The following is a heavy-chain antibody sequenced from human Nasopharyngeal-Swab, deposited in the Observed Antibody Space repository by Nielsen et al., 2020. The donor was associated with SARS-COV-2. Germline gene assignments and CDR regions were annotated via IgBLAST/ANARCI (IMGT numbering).Heavy chain of an antibody. CDR3: AGVPSSSMSYWFDP. V-gene: IGHV4-34*01. D-gene: IGHD6-6*01. J-gene: IGHJ5*02. CDR1: GGSFSGYY. Sequence: SETLSLTCAVYGGSFSGYYWTWIRQPPGKGLEWIGEIYHSGSTNYNPSLRSRVTISEDTSKNQFSLKLSSVTAADTAVYYCAGVPSSSMSYWFDPWGQGTLVTVSS. CDR2: IYHSGST.